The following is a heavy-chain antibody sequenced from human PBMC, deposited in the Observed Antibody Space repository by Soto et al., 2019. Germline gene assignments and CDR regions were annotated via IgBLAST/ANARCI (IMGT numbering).Heavy chain of an antibody. V-gene: IGHV5-10-1*01. Sequence: GESLKLSCKGSGYSFTGYWITWVRQMPGKGLEWMGKIDPSDSYTDYSPSFQGHVTISADNSISTAYLQWSSLKASDPAVYYFARPNPPRISVDVNRVKLLDPWGQGALVTVSS. CDR3: ARPNPPRISVDVNRVKLLDP. CDR1: GYSFTGYW. CDR2: IDPSDSYT. D-gene: IGHD2-15*01. J-gene: IGHJ5*02.